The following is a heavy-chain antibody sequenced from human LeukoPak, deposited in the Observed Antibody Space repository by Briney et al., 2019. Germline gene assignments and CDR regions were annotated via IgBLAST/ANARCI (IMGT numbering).Heavy chain of an antibody. D-gene: IGHD3-22*01. J-gene: IGHJ4*02. V-gene: IGHV3-7*01. CDR3: TRDLNHDSTG. CDR1: GFTFSSYE. CDR2: IKFDGSEI. Sequence: PGGSLRLSCAASGFTFSSYEMNWVRQAPGKGLECVGNIKFDGSEIYYRDSVRGRFTISRDNAKNSLYLQMNSLRVEDTGVYYCTRDLNHDSTGWGQRTLVTVSS.